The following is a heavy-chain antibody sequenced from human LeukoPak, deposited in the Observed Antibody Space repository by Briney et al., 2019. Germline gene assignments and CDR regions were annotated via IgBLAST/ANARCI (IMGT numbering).Heavy chain of an antibody. J-gene: IGHJ4*02. CDR1: GGSISSSSYY. V-gene: IGHV4-39*01. CDR2: IYYSGST. CDR3: ARIVGALDYFDY. Sequence: PSETLSLTCTVSGGSISSSSYYWGWIRQPPGKGLEWIGSIYYSGSTYYNPSLKSRVTISVDTSKNQFSLKLSSVTAADTAVYYCARIVGALDYFDYWGQGTLVTVSS. D-gene: IGHD1-26*01.